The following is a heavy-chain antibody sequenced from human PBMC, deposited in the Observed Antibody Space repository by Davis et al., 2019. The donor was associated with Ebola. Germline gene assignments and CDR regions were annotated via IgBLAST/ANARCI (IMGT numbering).Heavy chain of an antibody. V-gene: IGHV1-69*08. Sequence: AASVKVSCKASGGTFSDYTFTWVRQAPGQGLEWMGRINHILGAADYAPTFQGRVTITADKSTVKAYLKLSSLRSEDTAVYYCAREVPSRHYGMDVWGKRTTVTVSS. D-gene: IGHD6-6*01. CDR1: GGTFSDYT. CDR2: INHILGAA. CDR3: AREVPSRHYGMDV. J-gene: IGHJ6*04.